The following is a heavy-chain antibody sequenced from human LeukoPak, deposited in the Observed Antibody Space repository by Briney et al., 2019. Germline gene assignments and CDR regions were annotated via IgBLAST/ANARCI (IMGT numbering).Heavy chain of an antibody. CDR2: ISSSRSSI. D-gene: IGHD2-15*01. V-gene: IGHV3-21*01. CDR3: ARDRGIWMDV. CDR1: GVTFSSYS. J-gene: IGHJ6*04. Sequence: PWGSLRLSCAASGVTFSSYSRNWVRQAPGKGLEWVSSISSSRSSIYYADPVKGGFTISRENAKNSLYLQMNSLRAEDTAVYYCARDRGIWMDVWGKGTTVTVSS.